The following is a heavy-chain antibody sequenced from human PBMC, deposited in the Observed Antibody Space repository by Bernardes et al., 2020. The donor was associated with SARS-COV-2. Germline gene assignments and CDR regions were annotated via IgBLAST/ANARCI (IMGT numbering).Heavy chain of an antibody. Sequence: GGSLRLSCVASGFTFSSYWMHWVRQAPGKGLVWVSRINGDGNSISYADSVKGRFTISRDNAKNTLYLQMNSLRAEDTAVYYCARGSGNYWFDYWGQGTLITVSS. J-gene: IGHJ4*02. CDR3: ARGSGNYWFDY. V-gene: IGHV3-74*01. CDR2: INGDGNSI. D-gene: IGHD1-26*01. CDR1: GFTFSSYW.